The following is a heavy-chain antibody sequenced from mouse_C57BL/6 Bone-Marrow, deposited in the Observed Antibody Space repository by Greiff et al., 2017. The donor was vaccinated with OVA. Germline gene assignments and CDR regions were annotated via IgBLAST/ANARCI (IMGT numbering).Heavy chain of an antibody. Sequence: QVQLQQPGAELVKPGASVKLSCKASGYTFTSYWMHWVKQRPGQGLEWIGMIHPNSGSTNYNEKFKSKATLTVDKSSSTAYMQLSSLTSEDSAVYYCARWDYYGSSYALWYFDVWGTGTTVTVSS. J-gene: IGHJ1*03. V-gene: IGHV1-64*01. CDR2: IHPNSGST. CDR1: GYTFTSYW. CDR3: ARWDYYGSSYALWYFDV. D-gene: IGHD1-1*01.